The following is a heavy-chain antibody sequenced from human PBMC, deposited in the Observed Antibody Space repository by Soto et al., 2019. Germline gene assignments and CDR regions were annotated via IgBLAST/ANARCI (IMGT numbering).Heavy chain of an antibody. V-gene: IGHV3-66*01. D-gene: IGHD2-2*01. CDR1: GFTASSNY. Sequence: PGGSLRLSCAASGFTASSNYMSWVRQAPGKGLEWVSVIYSGGSTYYADSVKGRFAISRDNSKNTLYLQMNSLRAEDTAVYYCARDSTSGDYYYYYYMDVWGKGTTVTVSS. CDR2: IYSGGST. J-gene: IGHJ6*03. CDR3: ARDSTSGDYYYYYYMDV.